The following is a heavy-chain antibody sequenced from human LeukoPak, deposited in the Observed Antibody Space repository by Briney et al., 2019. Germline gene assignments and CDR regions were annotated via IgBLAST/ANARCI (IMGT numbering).Heavy chain of an antibody. V-gene: IGHV1-69*13. Sequence: SVKVSCKASGGTFSSYAISWVRQAPGQGLGWMGGIIPIFGTANYAQKFQGRVTITADESTSTAYMELSSLRSEDTAVYYCARDALGRRPINSGFYFDYWGQGTLVTVSS. CDR2: IIPIFGTA. J-gene: IGHJ4*02. CDR3: ARDALGRRPINSGFYFDY. CDR1: GGTFSSYA. D-gene: IGHD1-26*01.